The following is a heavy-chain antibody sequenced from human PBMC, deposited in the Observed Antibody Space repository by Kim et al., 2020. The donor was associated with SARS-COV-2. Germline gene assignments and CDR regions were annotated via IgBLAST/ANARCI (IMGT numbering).Heavy chain of an antibody. CDR1: GGSFSGYY. D-gene: IGHD2-21*01. Sequence: SETLSLTCAVYGGSFSGYYWSWIRQPPGKGLEWIGEINHSGSTNYNPSLKSRVTISVDTSKNQFSLKLSSVTAADTAVYYCASFVGPGGFDPWGQGTLVTVSS. J-gene: IGHJ5*02. V-gene: IGHV4-34*01. CDR3: ASFVGPGGFDP. CDR2: INHSGST.